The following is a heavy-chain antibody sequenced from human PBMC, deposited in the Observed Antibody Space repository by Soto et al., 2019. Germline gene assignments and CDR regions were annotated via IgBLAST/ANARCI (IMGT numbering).Heavy chain of an antibody. CDR2: ISPNDEK. D-gene: IGHD4-17*01. CDR3: VRTYKAYGDFYWFDP. J-gene: IGHJ5*02. V-gene: IGHV2-26*01. Sequence: QVTLKESGPILMKPTETLMLTCTVSGFSLSNAKMGVSWIRQSPGKALEWLAHISPNDEKTYTTSLRTRLSISKYASKSLVVFTMTNVDPVDTATYFCVRTYKAYGDFYWFDPWGQGTPVTVSS. CDR1: GFSLSNAKMG.